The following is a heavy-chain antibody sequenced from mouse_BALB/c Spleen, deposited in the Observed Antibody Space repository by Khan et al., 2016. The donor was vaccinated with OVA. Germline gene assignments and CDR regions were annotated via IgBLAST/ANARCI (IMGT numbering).Heavy chain of an antibody. CDR3: ARITYYDGSY. CDR1: GFNIKDTY. Sequence: VRLQQSGAELVKPGASVTLSCTASGFNIKDTYLHRVNQRPEQGLEWVGRIDPENGYVKFDPKFQGKATITADTSSSTVYLQLSSLTSEDTAVYYCARITYYDGSYWGQGTLVTVS. J-gene: IGHJ3*01. D-gene: IGHD1-1*01. CDR2: IDPENGYV. V-gene: IGHV14-3*02.